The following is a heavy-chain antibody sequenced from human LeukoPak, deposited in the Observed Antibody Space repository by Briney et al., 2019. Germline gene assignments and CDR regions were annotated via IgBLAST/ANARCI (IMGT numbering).Heavy chain of an antibody. J-gene: IGHJ4*02. CDR2: IKQDGSDK. D-gene: IGHD3-22*01. Sequence: GGSLRLSCAASGFTFSSYWMSWVRQAPGKGLEWVANIKQDGSDKYYVDSVKGRFTISRDNAKNSLYLQMNSLRAEDTAVYYCARDYYDSSGYYHVGYFDYWGQGTLVTVSS. CDR1: GFTFSSYW. CDR3: ARDYYDSSGYYHVGYFDY. V-gene: IGHV3-7*01.